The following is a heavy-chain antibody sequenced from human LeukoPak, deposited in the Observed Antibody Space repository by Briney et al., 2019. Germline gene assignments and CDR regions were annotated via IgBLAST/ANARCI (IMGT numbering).Heavy chain of an antibody. D-gene: IGHD1-26*01. Sequence: AASVKVSCKASGYTFTSYYMHWVRQAPGQGLEWMGWINPNSGGTNYAQKFQGRVTMTRDTSISTAYMELSRLRSDDTAVYYCARARKVGATYPDYWGQGTLVTVSS. CDR1: GYTFTSYY. CDR2: INPNSGGT. J-gene: IGHJ4*02. CDR3: ARARKVGATYPDY. V-gene: IGHV1-2*02.